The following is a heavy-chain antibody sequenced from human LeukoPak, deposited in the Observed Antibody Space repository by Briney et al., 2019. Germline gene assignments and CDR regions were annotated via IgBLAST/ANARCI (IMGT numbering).Heavy chain of an antibody. D-gene: IGHD3-10*01. Sequence: PGRSLRLSCAASGFTFSSYGMHWVRQAPGKGLEWVAVITYDGYYKYYADSVKGRFTISSGNSKNTLFLQMNSLRAEDTAVYYCAKDLKSMVRGACMDAWGQGTTVTVSS. CDR1: GFTFSSYG. CDR3: AKDLKSMVRGACMDA. J-gene: IGHJ6*02. V-gene: IGHV3-30*18. CDR2: ITYDGYYK.